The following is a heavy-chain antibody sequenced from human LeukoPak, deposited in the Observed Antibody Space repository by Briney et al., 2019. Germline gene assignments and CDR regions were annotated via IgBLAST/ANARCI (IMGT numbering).Heavy chain of an antibody. CDR3: AKDGVVVAAKGYY. D-gene: IGHD2-15*01. J-gene: IGHJ4*02. V-gene: IGHV3-21*04. CDR1: GFTFSSYS. CDR2: ISSSSSYI. Sequence: GGSLRLSCAASGFTFSSYSMNWVRQAPGKGLEWVSSISSSSSYIYYADSVKGRFTISRDNSKNTLYLQMNSLRAEDTAVYYCAKDGVVVAAKGYYWGQGTLVTVSS.